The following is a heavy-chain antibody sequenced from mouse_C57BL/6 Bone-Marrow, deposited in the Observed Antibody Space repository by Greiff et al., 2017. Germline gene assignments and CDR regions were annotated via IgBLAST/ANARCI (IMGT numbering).Heavy chain of an antibody. CDR1: GFTFSSYG. CDR2: ISSGGSYT. J-gene: IGHJ3*01. Sequence: DVMLVESGGDLVKPGGSLKLSCAASGFTFSSYGMSWVRQTPDKRLEWVATISSGGSYTYYPDSVKGRFTISRDNAKNTLYLQMSSLKSEDTAMYYCARHPPLLLFAYWGQGTLVTVSA. D-gene: IGHD2-3*01. CDR3: ARHPPLLLFAY. V-gene: IGHV5-6*02.